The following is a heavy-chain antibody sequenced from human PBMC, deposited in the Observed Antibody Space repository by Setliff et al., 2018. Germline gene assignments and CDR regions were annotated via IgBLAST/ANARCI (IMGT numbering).Heavy chain of an antibody. CDR3: ARDRGGDWIYYFDY. V-gene: IGHV4-59*01. CDR1: GGSISSYC. D-gene: IGHD2-21*02. J-gene: IGHJ4*02. CDR2: IYYSGST. Sequence: SETLSLTCTVSGGSISSYCWSWIRQPPGKGLEWIGYIYYSGSTNYNPSLKSRVTISVDTSKNQFSLKLSSVTAADTAVYYCARDRGGDWIYYFDYWGQGTLVTVSS.